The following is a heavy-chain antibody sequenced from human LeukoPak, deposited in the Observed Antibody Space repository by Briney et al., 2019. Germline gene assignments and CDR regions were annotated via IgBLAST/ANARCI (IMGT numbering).Heavy chain of an antibody. D-gene: IGHD5-12*01. J-gene: IGHJ5*02. CDR1: GGSISNNNW. CDR2: IYYSGST. CDR3: ARARWVATIWRRGAVWFDP. V-gene: IGHV4-4*02. Sequence: PSGTLSLTCSVSGGSISNNNWWSWVRQSPGKGLEWIGYIYYSGSTNYNPSLKSRVTISVDTSKNQFSLKLSSVTAADTAVYYCARARWVATIWRRGAVWFDPWGQGTLVTVSS.